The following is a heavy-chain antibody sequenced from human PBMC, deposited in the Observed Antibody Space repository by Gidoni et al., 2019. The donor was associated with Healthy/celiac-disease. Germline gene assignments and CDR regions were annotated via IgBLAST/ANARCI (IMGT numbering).Heavy chain of an antibody. V-gene: IGHV3-23*01. D-gene: IGHD6-6*01. J-gene: IGHJ6*02. CDR3: AKGLSSSEAYYYYYGMDV. CDR1: GFTFSSYA. Sequence: EVQLLESGGGLVQPGGSLRLSCAASGFTFSSYAMSWVRQAPGKGLEWVSAISGSGGSTYYADSVKGRFTISRDNSKNTLYLQMNSLRAEDTAVYYCAKGLSSSEAYYYYYGMDVWGQGTTVTVSS. CDR2: ISGSGGST.